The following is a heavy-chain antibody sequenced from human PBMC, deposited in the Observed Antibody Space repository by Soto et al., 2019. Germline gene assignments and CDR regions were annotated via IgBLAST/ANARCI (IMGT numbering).Heavy chain of an antibody. CDR3: ARGSGSLCYLDY. J-gene: IGHJ4*02. D-gene: IGHD3-16*01. V-gene: IGHV4-59*02. Sequence: PSETLSLTCTVSCASVSSYYWSWIRQPPGKGLEWFGYISYSGGTNYNPSLKSRVTISMDTSRNQFSLRLSSVTAADTAVYYCARGSGSLCYLDYWGQGTLVTVSS. CDR2: ISYSGGT. CDR1: CASVSSYY.